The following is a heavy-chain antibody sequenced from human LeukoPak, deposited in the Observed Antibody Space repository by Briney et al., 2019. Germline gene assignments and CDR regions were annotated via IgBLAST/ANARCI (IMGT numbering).Heavy chain of an antibody. CDR1: GFTFSSYE. CDR2: ISSSGSTI. V-gene: IGHV3-48*03. Sequence: GGSLRLSCAASGFTFSSYEMDWVRQAPGKGLEWLSYISSSGSTIYHADSLKGRFTTSRDNAKNSLYLQMNSLRAEDTAVYYCARERGGYSGYAALDYWGQGTLVTVSS. J-gene: IGHJ4*02. CDR3: ARERGGYSGYAALDY. D-gene: IGHD5-12*01.